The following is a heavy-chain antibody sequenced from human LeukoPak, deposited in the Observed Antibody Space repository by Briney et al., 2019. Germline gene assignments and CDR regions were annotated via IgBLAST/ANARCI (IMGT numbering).Heavy chain of an antibody. J-gene: IGHJ4*02. D-gene: IGHD1-1*01. CDR3: AKSPYRWNYYFDY. CDR2: ISYDGSNK. CDR1: GFAFSSYG. Sequence: GGSLRLSCAASGFAFSSYGMHWVRQAPGKGLEWVAVISYDGSNKYYADSVKGRFTISRDNSKNTLYLQMNSLRAEDTAVYYCAKSPYRWNYYFDYWGQGTLVTVSS. V-gene: IGHV3-30*18.